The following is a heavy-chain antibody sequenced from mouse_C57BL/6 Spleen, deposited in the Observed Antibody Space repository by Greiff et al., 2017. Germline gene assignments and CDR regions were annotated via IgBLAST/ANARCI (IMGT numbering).Heavy chain of an antibody. V-gene: IGHV5-6*02. CDR3: ARRYDYDGYFDV. CDR2: ISSGGSYT. Sequence: EVKVVESGGDLVKPGGSLKLSCAASGFTFSSYGMSWVRQTPDKRLEWVATISSGGSYTYYPARVKGRFTISRDKAKNTLDLQMSSLKSEDTAMYYCARRYDYDGYFDVWGTGTTVTVSS. CDR1: GFTFSSYG. D-gene: IGHD2-4*01. J-gene: IGHJ1*03.